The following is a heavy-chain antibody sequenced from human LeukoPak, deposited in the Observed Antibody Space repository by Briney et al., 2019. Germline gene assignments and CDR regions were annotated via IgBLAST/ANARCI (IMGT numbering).Heavy chain of an antibody. J-gene: IGHJ3*02. Sequence: ASVKVSCKASGYTFTVYNMHSVRQTPGQGLECMGRITPNRGGTKYAQKFQGRVTMTRDTAISTAYMELSRLRSDDTAVYYCAREWIPTRHGVPVRNAFDIWGQGTMVTVSS. V-gene: IGHV1-2*06. D-gene: IGHD2-2*01. CDR1: GYTFTVYN. CDR3: AREWIPTRHGVPVRNAFDI. CDR2: ITPNRGGT.